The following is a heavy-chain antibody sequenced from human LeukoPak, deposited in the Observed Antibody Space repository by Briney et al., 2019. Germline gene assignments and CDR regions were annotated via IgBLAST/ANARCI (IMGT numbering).Heavy chain of an antibody. J-gene: IGHJ6*02. CDR1: GFIFSDYY. CDR3: AREYDIYYYYGMDV. D-gene: IGHD3-9*01. V-gene: IGHV3-11*04. Sequence: PGGSLRLSCAASGFIFSDYYMSWIRQAPGKGLEWVSYISTSGATNYYADSVKGRFTISRDNAKNSLYLQMNSLRAEDTAVYYCAREYDIYYYYGMDVWGQGTTVTVSS. CDR2: ISTSGATN.